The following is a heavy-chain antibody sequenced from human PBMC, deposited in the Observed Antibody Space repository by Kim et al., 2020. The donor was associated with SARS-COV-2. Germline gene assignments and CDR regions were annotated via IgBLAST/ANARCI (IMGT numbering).Heavy chain of an antibody. CDR3: ARQRGSGTPVAY. D-gene: IGHD3-10*01. Sequence: YYSSSLESRVTISVDTSKNQFSVKLSSGTAADTAVYCCARQRGSGTPVAYWGQGTLVTVSS. V-gene: IGHV4-39*01. J-gene: IGHJ4*02.